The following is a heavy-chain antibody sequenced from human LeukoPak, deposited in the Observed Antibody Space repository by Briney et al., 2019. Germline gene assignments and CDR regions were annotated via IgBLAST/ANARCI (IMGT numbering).Heavy chain of an antibody. CDR1: GFTASSNY. J-gene: IGHJ4*02. CDR3: ARDSGGSGCFNY. CDR2: IFSDGST. Sequence: GGSLRLSCAASGFTASSNYMSWVRQAPGKGLEWVSVIFSDGSTYYADSVKGRFTISRDNSKNTVYLQMNSLRADDTAVYYCARDSGGSGCFNYWGQGTLVTVSS. V-gene: IGHV3-53*01. D-gene: IGHD6-19*01.